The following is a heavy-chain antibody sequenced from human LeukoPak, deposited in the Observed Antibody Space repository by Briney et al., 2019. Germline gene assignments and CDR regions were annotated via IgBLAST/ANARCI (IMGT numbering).Heavy chain of an antibody. CDR3: ARGLAAGTDY. J-gene: IGHJ4*02. Sequence: SETLSLTCTVSGGSISTYYWSWIRQPPGKGLEWIGYIYYTGSTNYNPSLKSRVTISVDTSKNQFSLKLSSVTAADTAVYYCARGLAAGTDYWGQGTLVTVSS. V-gene: IGHV4-59*08. CDR1: GGSISTYY. CDR2: IYYTGST. D-gene: IGHD6-13*01.